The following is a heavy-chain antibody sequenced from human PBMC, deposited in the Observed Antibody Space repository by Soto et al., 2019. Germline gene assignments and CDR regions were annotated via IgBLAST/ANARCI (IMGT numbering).Heavy chain of an antibody. CDR1: GFTFSTYV. CDR2: VSVSGGNT. J-gene: IGHJ3*02. V-gene: IGHV3-23*01. D-gene: IGHD6-13*01. Sequence: EVQLLESGGGLVQPGGSLRLSCAASGFTFSTYVMTWVRQTPGKGLEWVSTVSVSGGNTYYADSVKGRFTISRDNSKNTLYLQMNSLRAEDMAVYYCAKSRSSSWSGSSDMWGQGTMVTVSS. CDR3: AKSRSSSWSGSSDM.